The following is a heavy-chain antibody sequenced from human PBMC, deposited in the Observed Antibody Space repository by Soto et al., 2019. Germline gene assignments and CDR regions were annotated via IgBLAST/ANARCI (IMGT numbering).Heavy chain of an antibody. Sequence: QVQLVQSGAEMKEPGSSVKVSCKTSGGTFSSSAISWLRQAPGQGLEWMGGIIPLFSTPDYEQKFQGRVTIAADESTSTAYMELSRLRSEDTAVYYCARDNDRIQLGGNYYYILDVWGQGTTITVSS. J-gene: IGHJ6*02. D-gene: IGHD1-1*01. CDR3: ARDNDRIQLGGNYYYILDV. CDR1: GGTFSSSA. CDR2: IIPLFSTP. V-gene: IGHV1-69*12.